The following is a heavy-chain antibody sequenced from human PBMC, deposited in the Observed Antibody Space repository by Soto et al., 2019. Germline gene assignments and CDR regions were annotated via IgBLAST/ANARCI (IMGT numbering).Heavy chain of an antibody. CDR3: ARDYRGENRDTAMPKPNSPAYYYYYMDV. CDR2: IYYSGST. CDR1: GGSISSGGYY. V-gene: IGHV4-31*03. J-gene: IGHJ6*03. Sequence: PSETLSLTCTVSGGSISSGGYYWSWIRQHPGKGLEWIGYIYYSGSTYYNPSLKSRVTISVDTSKNQFSLKLSSVTAADTAVYYCARDYRGENRDTAMPKPNSPAYYYYYMDVWGKGTTVTVSS. D-gene: IGHD5-18*01.